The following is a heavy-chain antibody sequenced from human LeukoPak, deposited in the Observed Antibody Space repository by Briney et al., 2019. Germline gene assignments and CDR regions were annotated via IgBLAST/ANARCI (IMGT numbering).Heavy chain of an antibody. D-gene: IGHD4-17*01. J-gene: IGHJ5*02. CDR1: GFTFSSYS. Sequence: GGSLRLSCAASGFTFSSYSMTWVRQAPGKGLEGVSSISSSSSYIYYADSVKGRFTISRDNAKNSLYLQMNSLRAEDTAVYYCARGQGTVTTTWFDPWGQGTLVTVSS. CDR2: ISSSSSYI. CDR3: ARGQGTVTTTWFDP. V-gene: IGHV3-21*01.